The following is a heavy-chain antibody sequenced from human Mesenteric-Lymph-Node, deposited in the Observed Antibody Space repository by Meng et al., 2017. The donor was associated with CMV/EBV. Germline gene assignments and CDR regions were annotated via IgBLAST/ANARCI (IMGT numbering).Heavy chain of an antibody. CDR1: GCTFSVYA. D-gene: IGHD3-10*01. V-gene: IGHV1-69*01. CDR3: AREYYGSGSYNADY. Sequence: ASGCTFSVYAITWVRPAPGQGLEWMGGIIPISGIPNSTQKFQGRVTTTVDESTSTTYMELSSLRSADTAMYFCAREYYGSGSYNADYWGQGTLVTVSS. CDR2: IIPISGIP. J-gene: IGHJ4*02.